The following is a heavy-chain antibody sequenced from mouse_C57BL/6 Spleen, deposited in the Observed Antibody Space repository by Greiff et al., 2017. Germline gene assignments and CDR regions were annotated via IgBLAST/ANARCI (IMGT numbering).Heavy chain of an antibody. D-gene: IGHD1-1*01. J-gene: IGHJ1*03. CDR1: GYTFTSYW. CDR2: IHPNSGST. CDR3: ARYSGSSYWYFDV. V-gene: IGHV1-64*01. Sequence: QVQLQQPGAELVKPGASVKLSCKASGYTFTSYWMHWVKQRPGQGLEWIGMIHPNSGSTNYNEKFKSKATLTVDKSSSTAYMQLSSRTSEDSAVYYCARYSGSSYWYFDVWGTGTTVTVSS.